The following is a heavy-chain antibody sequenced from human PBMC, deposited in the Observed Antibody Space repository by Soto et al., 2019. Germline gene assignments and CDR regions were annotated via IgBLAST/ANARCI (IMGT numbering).Heavy chain of an antibody. CDR3: ARLQPAARDNGLTFDY. V-gene: IGHV5-10-1*01. J-gene: IGHJ4*02. D-gene: IGHD6-6*01. Sequence: PGESLKISCKGSGYSFTSYWISWVRQMPGKGLEWMGRIDPSDSYTNYSPSFQGHVTISADKSISTAYLQWSSLTASDTAVYYCARLQPAARDNGLTFDYWGQGNLVTVS. CDR1: GYSFTSYW. CDR2: IDPSDSYT.